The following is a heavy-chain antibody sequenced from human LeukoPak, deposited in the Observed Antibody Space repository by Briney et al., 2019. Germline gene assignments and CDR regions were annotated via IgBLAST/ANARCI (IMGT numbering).Heavy chain of an antibody. J-gene: IGHJ5*02. Sequence: SETLSLTCTVSGGSISTSNYYWGWIRQPPGKGLEWIGNIFYSGSTYYSPSLKSRVTISVDTSKNQFSLKLSSVTAADTAVYYCARRRGPMVRGVIDWFDPWGQGTLVTVSS. D-gene: IGHD3-10*01. V-gene: IGHV4-39*07. CDR3: ARRRGPMVRGVIDWFDP. CDR2: IFYSGST. CDR1: GGSISTSNYY.